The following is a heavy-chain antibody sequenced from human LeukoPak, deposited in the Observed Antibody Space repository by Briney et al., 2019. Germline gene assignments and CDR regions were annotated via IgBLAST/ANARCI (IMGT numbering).Heavy chain of an antibody. Sequence: PGRSLRLSCAASGFTFSSYAMHWVRQAPGKGLEWVAVISYDGSNKYYADSVKGRFTISRDNSKNTLYLRMNSLRAEDTAVYYCARDLRRPYCSGGSCYGNEFDPWGQGTLVTVSS. CDR2: ISYDGSNK. CDR3: ARDLRRPYCSGGSCYGNEFDP. V-gene: IGHV3-30*04. D-gene: IGHD2-15*01. CDR1: GFTFSSYA. J-gene: IGHJ5*02.